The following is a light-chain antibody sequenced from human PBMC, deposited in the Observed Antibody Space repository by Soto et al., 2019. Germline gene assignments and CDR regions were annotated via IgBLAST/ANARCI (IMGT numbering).Light chain of an antibody. Sequence: QSVLTQPRSVSESPGQSVTISCTGTGSDVGGFDSVSWYQQHPGKAPKLMIYDVSKRPSGVPDRFSGSKSGNTASLTISGLQAEDEADYYCCSYAGTYTYVFGTGTKVTVL. J-gene: IGLJ1*01. CDR1: GSDVGGFDS. CDR3: CSYAGTYTYV. V-gene: IGLV2-11*01. CDR2: DVS.